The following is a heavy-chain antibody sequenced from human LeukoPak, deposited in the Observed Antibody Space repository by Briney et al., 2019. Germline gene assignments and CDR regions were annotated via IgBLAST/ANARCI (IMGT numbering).Heavy chain of an antibody. D-gene: IGHD3-16*01. CDR1: GGSFSGYY. CDR3: ARHTITGPLGWFDP. Sequence: SETLSLTCAVYGGSFSGYYWSWIRQPPGKGLEWIGEINHSGSTNYNPSLKSRVTISVDTSKNQFSLKLSSVTAADTAVYYCARHTITGPLGWFDPWGQGTLVTVSS. CDR2: INHSGST. V-gene: IGHV4-34*01. J-gene: IGHJ5*02.